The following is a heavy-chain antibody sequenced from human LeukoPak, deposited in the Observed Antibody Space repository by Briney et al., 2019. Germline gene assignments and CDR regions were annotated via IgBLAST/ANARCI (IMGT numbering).Heavy chain of an antibody. CDR2: TYYRSKWYD. Sequence: SQTLSLTCAISGDSVSSNSVAWNWIRQSPSRGLEWLGRTYYRSKWYDDYAVSVKSRITINPDTSKNQFSLQLNSVTPEDTAVYYCASGTTGYSYGYSDYWGQGTLVTVSS. J-gene: IGHJ4*02. CDR1: GDSVSSNSVA. V-gene: IGHV6-1*01. CDR3: ASGTTGYSYGYSDY. D-gene: IGHD5-18*01.